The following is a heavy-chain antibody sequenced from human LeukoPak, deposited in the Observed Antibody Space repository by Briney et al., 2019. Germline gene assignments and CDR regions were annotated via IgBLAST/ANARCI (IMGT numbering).Heavy chain of an antibody. CDR3: TARRDGYNLDY. CDR2: IRSKAYGGTT. V-gene: IGHV3-49*03. D-gene: IGHD5-24*01. Sequence: GGSLRLSCTASGFTFGDYAMSWFRQAPGKGLEWVGFIRSKAYGGTTEYAASVKGRFTISRDDSKSIAYLQMNSLKTEDTAVYYCTARRDGYNLDYWGQGTLVTVSS. CDR1: GFTFGDYA. J-gene: IGHJ4*02.